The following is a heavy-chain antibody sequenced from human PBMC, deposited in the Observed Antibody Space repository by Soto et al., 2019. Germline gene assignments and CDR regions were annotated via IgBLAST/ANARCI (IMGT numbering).Heavy chain of an antibody. CDR1: GGTFSSYA. V-gene: IGHV1-69*06. CDR2: INPIFGTA. CDR3: PSVRYCSGGSCYPGGYYYYYVMDV. J-gene: IGHJ6*02. D-gene: IGHD2-15*01. Sequence: SVKVSCKASGGTFSSYANSGVRQAPGQGLEGMGVINPIFGTANYAQKFQGRVTITADKSTSTAYMELSSLRSEDTAVYYCPSVRYCSGGSCYPGGYYYYYVMDVWGQGTTVTVSS.